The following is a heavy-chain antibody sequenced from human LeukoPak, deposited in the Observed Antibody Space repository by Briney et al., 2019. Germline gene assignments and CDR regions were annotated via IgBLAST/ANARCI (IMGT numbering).Heavy chain of an antibody. J-gene: IGHJ4*02. V-gene: IGHV3-48*04. Sequence: GGSLRLSCAASGFSFSIYSLNWVRQAPGKGLEWVSYISHTGSTMSYADSVKGRFTISRDNAKNSLYLQMNSLRAEDTAVYYCARDLQGAFDYWGQGTLVTVSS. D-gene: IGHD3-16*01. CDR2: ISHTGSTM. CDR1: GFSFSIYS. CDR3: ARDLQGAFDY.